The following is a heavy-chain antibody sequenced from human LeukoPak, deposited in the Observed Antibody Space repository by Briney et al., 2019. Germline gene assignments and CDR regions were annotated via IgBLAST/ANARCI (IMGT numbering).Heavy chain of an antibody. CDR1: GFTVSSNY. Sequence: GGSLRLSCAVSGFTVSSNYMSWVRQAPGKGLEWVSVIYSGGSTYYADSVKGRFTISRDNSKNTLYLQMNSLRAEDTAVYYCASHLADYYDSSGYYYYYWGQGTLVTVSS. CDR3: ASHLADYYDSSGYYYYY. J-gene: IGHJ4*02. CDR2: IYSGGST. V-gene: IGHV3-66*02. D-gene: IGHD3-22*01.